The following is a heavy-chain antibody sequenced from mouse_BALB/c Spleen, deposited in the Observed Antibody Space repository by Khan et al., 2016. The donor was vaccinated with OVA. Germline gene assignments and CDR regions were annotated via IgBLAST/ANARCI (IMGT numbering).Heavy chain of an antibody. J-gene: IGHJ3*01. CDR2: IWGDGST. V-gene: IGHV2-3*01. Sequence: QVQLQQSGPGLVAPSQSLSITCTVSGFSLTSYGVGWVRQPPGKGLEWLGVIWGDGSTNYHSALISRLSISKDNSKSQVFLKLKSLQTDDTATYYCDLYYYGRAWLANWGKGTLVTVSA. CDR3: DLYYYGRAWLAN. D-gene: IGHD1-1*01. CDR1: GFSLTSYG.